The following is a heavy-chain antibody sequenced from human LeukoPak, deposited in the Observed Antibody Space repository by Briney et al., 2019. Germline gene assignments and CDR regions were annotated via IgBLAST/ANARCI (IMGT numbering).Heavy chain of an antibody. CDR1: GGSFSGYH. V-gene: IGHV4-34*01. CDR2: INPSGST. Sequence: SATLSLSCAVCGGSFSGYHWTWIRQSPGKGLEWIGDINPSGSTYYNPSLKSRLTISVDTSKNQFSLKLRSVTAADTALYYCARGRHDITMIVVVMTSVSYYLDVWGKGTTVTVS. CDR3: ARGRHDITMIVVVMTSVSYYLDV. D-gene: IGHD3-22*01. J-gene: IGHJ6*03.